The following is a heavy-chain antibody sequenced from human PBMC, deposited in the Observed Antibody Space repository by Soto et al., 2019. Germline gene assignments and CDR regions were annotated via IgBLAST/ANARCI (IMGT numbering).Heavy chain of an antibody. CDR2: ISSSSSYI. CDR1: GFTFSSYS. J-gene: IGHJ4*02. Sequence: GESLKISCAASGFTFSSYSMNWVRQAPGKGLEWVSSISSSSSYIYYADSVKGRFTISRDNAKNSLYLQMNSLRAEDTAVYYCARDVSYYYGSGSYSLGGYFDYWGQGTLVTVSS. D-gene: IGHD3-10*01. CDR3: ARDVSYYYGSGSYSLGGYFDY. V-gene: IGHV3-21*01.